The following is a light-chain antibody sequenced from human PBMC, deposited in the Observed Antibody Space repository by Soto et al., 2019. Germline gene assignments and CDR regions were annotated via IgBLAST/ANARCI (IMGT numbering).Light chain of an antibody. CDR3: SSYTSSSTSYV. J-gene: IGLJ1*01. V-gene: IGLV2-14*01. CDR1: SSDVGGYNY. Sequence: QSVLTQPASVSWSPGQSITISCTGTSSDVGGYNYVSWYQQHPGKAPKLMIYEGSKRPAGVSNRFSGSKSGNTASLTISGLQAEDEADYYCSSYTSSSTSYVFGTGTKLTVL. CDR2: EGS.